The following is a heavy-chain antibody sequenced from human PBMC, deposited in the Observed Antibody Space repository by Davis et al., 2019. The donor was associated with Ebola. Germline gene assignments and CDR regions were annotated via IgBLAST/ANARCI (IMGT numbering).Heavy chain of an antibody. J-gene: IGHJ4*02. CDR3: ARDHGGDGYNPYFDY. D-gene: IGHD5-24*01. Sequence: ASVKVSCKASGYTFTSYGISWVRQAPGQGLEWMGWISAYNGNTNYAQKLQGRVTMTTDTSTSTAYMELRSLRSDDTAVYYCARDHGGDGYNPYFDYWGQGTLVTVSS. CDR2: ISAYNGNT. CDR1: GYTFTSYG. V-gene: IGHV1-18*01.